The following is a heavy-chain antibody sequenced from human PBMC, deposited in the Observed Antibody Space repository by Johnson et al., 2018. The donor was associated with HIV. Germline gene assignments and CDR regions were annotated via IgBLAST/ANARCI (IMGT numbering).Heavy chain of an antibody. CDR2: ISYDGSNK. Sequence: QVQLVESGGGVVQPGRSLRLSCAASGFTFSSYAMHWVRQAPGKGLEWVAVISYDGSNKYYADSVKGRFTISRDNSKNTLYLQMNSLRAEDTAVYYCARERPAYSSASSHDAFDIWGQGTMVTVSS. CDR1: GFTFSSYA. J-gene: IGHJ3*02. CDR3: ARERPAYSSASSHDAFDI. D-gene: IGHD6-6*01. V-gene: IGHV3-30*04.